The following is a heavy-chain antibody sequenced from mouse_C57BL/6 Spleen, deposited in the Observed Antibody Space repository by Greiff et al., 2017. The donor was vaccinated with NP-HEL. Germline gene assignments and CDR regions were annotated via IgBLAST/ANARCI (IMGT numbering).Heavy chain of an antibody. J-gene: IGHJ2*01. V-gene: IGHV1-82*01. CDR1: GYAFSSSW. D-gene: IGHD1-1*01. Sequence: QVQLQESEPELVKPGASVKISCKASGYAFSSSWMNWVKQRPGKGLEWIGRIYPGDGDTNYNGKFKGKATLTADKSSSTAYMQLSSLTSEDSAVYLCARAGYYGCMDYWGKGTTLTVSS. CDR2: IYPGDGDT. CDR3: ARAGYYGCMDY.